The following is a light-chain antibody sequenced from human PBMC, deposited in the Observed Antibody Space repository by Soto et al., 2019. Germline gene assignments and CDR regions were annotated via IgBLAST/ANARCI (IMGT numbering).Light chain of an antibody. J-gene: IGKJ2*01. CDR1: QAISNY. V-gene: IGKV1-9*01. CDR2: KAS. Sequence: DIQVTQSPSFLSASVGDRATITCRASQAISNYLDWYQQIPGKAPKLLIYKASTLHSGVPSRFSGSGSGTEFTLTISSLQPEDFATYYRQQFNNYPRTFGQGTKVDIK. CDR3: QQFNNYPRT.